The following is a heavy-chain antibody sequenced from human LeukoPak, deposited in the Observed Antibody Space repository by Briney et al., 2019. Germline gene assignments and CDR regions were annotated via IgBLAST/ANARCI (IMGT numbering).Heavy chain of an antibody. CDR1: RGSISSYY. V-gene: IGHV4-59*01. Sequence: SERLSLTCSVSRGSISSYYWSWTRQPPGKGLEWIGHVYYSGSTNYNPSLKSRVTISIDTSKRQFSLTLSSVTAADTAVYYCARAYGDRGVGFDCWAQGILVSVSS. CDR3: ARAYGDRGVGFDC. D-gene: IGHD4-17*01. CDR2: VYYSGST. J-gene: IGHJ4*03.